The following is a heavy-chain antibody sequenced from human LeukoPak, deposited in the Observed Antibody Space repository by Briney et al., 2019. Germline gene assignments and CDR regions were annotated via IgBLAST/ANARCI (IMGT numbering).Heavy chain of an antibody. CDR3: ARRGPRPAAAGKGPFGY. J-gene: IGHJ4*02. D-gene: IGHD6-13*01. CDR2: INHSGST. Sequence: SETLSLTCAVYGGSFSGYYWSWIRQPPGKGLEWIGEINHSGSTNYNPSLKSRVTISVDTSKNQFSLKLSSVTAADTAVYYCARRGPRPAAAGKGPFGYWGQGTLVTVPS. V-gene: IGHV4-34*01. CDR1: GGSFSGYY.